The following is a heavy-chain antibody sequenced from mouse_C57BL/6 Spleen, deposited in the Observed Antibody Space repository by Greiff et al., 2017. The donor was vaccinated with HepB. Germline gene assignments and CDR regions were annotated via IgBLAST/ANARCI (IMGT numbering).Heavy chain of an antibody. Sequence: VKLQQSGAELVRPGPSVKMSCKASGYTFTNYWIGWAKQRPGHGLEWIGIIYPGGGYTNYYEKFKGKATLTADKSSSTAYMQFSSLTSEDSAIYYCARGPYDYGDGYYAMDYWGQGASVTVSS. V-gene: IGHV1-63*01. CDR2: IYPGGGYT. CDR3: ARGPYDYGDGYYAMDY. CDR1: GYTFTNYW. J-gene: IGHJ4*01. D-gene: IGHD2-4*01.